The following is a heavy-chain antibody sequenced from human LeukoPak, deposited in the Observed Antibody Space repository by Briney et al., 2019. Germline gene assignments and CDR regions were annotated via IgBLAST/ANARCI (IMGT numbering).Heavy chain of an antibody. CDR2: ISSNGGST. J-gene: IGHJ4*02. V-gene: IGHV3-64*01. D-gene: IGHD5-18*01. CDR1: GFTFSSCA. Sequence: GGSLRLSCAASGFTFSSCAMHWVRQAPGKGLEYVSAISSNGGSTYYANSVKGRFTISRDNSKNTLYLQMGSLRAEDMAVYYCARAVYSYGYDYFDYWGQGTLVTVSS. CDR3: ARAVYSYGYDYFDY.